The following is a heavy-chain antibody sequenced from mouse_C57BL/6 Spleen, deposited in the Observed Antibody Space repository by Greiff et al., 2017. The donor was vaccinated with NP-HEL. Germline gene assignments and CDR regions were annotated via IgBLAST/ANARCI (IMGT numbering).Heavy chain of an antibody. CDR1: GYTFTDYY. CDR2: INPNNGGT. D-gene: IGHD1-1*01. Sequence: EVKLQQSGPELVKPGASVKISCKASGYTFTDYYMNWVKQSHGKSLEWIGDINPNNGGTSYNQKFKGKATLTVDKSSSTAYMELRSLTSEDSAVYYCARKGDYYGSMVFDYWGQGTTLTVSS. J-gene: IGHJ2*01. V-gene: IGHV1-26*01. CDR3: ARKGDYYGSMVFDY.